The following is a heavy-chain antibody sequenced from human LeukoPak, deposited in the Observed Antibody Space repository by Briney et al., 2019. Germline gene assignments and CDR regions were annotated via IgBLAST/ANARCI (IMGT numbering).Heavy chain of an antibody. D-gene: IGHD2-15*01. CDR3: AINQAGYCGGGSCYRHEFYYMDV. CDR1: GYTFTSYG. J-gene: IGHJ6*03. V-gene: IGHV1-18*01. CDR2: SSGYNGNT. Sequence: ASVKVSCKASGYTFTSYGISWVRQAPGQGLEWMGWSSGYNGNTNYAQKLQGRVTMTTDTSTSTAYMELSSLRSEDTAMYYCAINQAGYCGGGSCYRHEFYYMDVWGKGTSVTVSS.